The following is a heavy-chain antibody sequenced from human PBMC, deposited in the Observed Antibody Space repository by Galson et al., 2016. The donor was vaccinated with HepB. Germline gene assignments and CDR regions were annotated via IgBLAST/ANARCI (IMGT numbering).Heavy chain of an antibody. V-gene: IGHV4-31*03. CDR1: GGSISSGGYY. CDR2: IYYSGST. CDR3: ARGLRGWFRELSAPDY. D-gene: IGHD3-10*01. J-gene: IGHJ4*02. Sequence: TLSLTCTVSGGSISSGGYYWSWIRQHPGKGLEWIGYIYYSGSTYYNPSLKSRVIMSVDTSKNQFSLRLSSVTAADTAVYYCARGLRGWFRELSAPDYWGQGTLVTGSS.